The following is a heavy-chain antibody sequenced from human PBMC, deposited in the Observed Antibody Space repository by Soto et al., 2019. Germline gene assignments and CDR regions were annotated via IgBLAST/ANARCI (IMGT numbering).Heavy chain of an antibody. D-gene: IGHD3-10*01. CDR3: AKDAVYYGSRPDS. Sequence: EVQLLESGGGLVQPGGSLRLSCAASGFTFSSYAMSWVRQAPGKGLEWVSAISGSGGSTYYADSVMGRFTISRDNSKTTLYLQMNSLRAEDTAVYYCAKDAVYYGSRPDSWGQGTLVTVSS. V-gene: IGHV3-23*01. J-gene: IGHJ5*02. CDR2: ISGSGGST. CDR1: GFTFSSYA.